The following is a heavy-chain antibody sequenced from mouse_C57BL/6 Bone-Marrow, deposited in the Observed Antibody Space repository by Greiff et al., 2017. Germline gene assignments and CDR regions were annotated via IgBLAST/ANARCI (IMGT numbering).Heavy chain of an antibody. Sequence: DVHLVESGGGLVKPGGSLKLSCAASGFTFSDYGMHWVRQAPEKGLEWVAYISSGSSTIYYADTVKGRFTISRDNAKNTLFLQMTSLRSEDTAMYYCAQWGFAYWGQGTLVTVSA. J-gene: IGHJ3*01. CDR3: AQWGFAY. CDR2: ISSGSSTI. V-gene: IGHV5-17*01. CDR1: GFTFSDYG.